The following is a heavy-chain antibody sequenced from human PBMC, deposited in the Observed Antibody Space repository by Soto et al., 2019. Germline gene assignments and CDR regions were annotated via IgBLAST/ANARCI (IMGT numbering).Heavy chain of an antibody. CDR1: GISVSTNS. CDR3: ARDFGSTWYVFDY. J-gene: IGHJ4*02. Sequence: EVQLVQSGGGLVQPGGSLTISCAVSGISVSTNSMNWVRQAPGQGLEWVSVLYGDGTTHYADSVKGRFTISRDVSKNLLHLQMSSLRGEDTAVYYCARDFGSTWYVFDYWGQGTLVVVSS. CDR2: LYGDGTT. V-gene: IGHV3-66*01. D-gene: IGHD6-13*01.